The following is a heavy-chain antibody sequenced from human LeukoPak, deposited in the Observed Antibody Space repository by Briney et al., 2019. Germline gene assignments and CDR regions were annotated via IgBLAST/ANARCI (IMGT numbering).Heavy chain of an antibody. CDR3: AKGQVASATQVRFDP. J-gene: IGHJ5*02. D-gene: IGHD5-12*01. CDR2: ISGSGDSS. V-gene: IGHV3-23*01. CDR1: GFTFSSYA. Sequence: PGGSLRLSCAASGFTFSSYAMTWVRQAPGEGLEGVSIISGSGDSSFYAESVKGRFTISRDNSKNTLYLQMNSLRGEDTAVYYCAKGQVASATQVRFDPWGQGTLVTVSS.